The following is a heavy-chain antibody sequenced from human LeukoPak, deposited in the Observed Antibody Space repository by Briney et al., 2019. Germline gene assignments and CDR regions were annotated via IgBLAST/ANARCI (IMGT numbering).Heavy chain of an antibody. CDR3: TKAPVRSCLGAFCYPFDY. CDR1: GFTFSNYA. J-gene: IGHJ4*02. Sequence: GGSLRLSCAASGFTFSNYAMSWVRQTPGKGLEWVSATVGSRPDTYHADSVKGRFAVSRDNSRNTLYLQMNSLRVDDTAVYYGTKAPVRSCLGAFCYPFDYWGQGTLVTVSS. V-gene: IGHV3-23*01. CDR2: TVGSRPDT. D-gene: IGHD2-15*01.